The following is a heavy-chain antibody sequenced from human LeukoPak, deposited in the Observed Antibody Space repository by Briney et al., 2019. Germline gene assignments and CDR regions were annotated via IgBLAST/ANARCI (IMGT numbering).Heavy chain of an antibody. J-gene: IGHJ4*02. D-gene: IGHD1-7*01. Sequence: SETLSLTCTVSGGSISSYYWSWIRQPPGKGLEWIGYIYTSGSTNYNPSLKSRVTISVDTSKNQFSLKLSSVTAADTAVYYCARRTHGNYDYWGQGTLVTVFS. CDR3: ARRTHGNYDY. CDR2: IYTSGST. V-gene: IGHV4-4*09. CDR1: GGSISSYY.